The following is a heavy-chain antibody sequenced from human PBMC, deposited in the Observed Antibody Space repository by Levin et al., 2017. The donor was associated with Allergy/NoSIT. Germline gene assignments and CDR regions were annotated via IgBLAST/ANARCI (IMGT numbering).Heavy chain of an antibody. V-gene: IGHV4-59*08. CDR2: IYYSGST. D-gene: IGHD3-3*01. J-gene: IGHJ4*02. CDR3: ARTHFGVVISRGYFDY. Sequence: PSETLSLTCTVSGGSISSYYWSWIRQPPGKGLEWIGYIYYSGSTNYNPSLKSRVTISVDTSKNQFSLKLSSVTAADTAVYYCARTHFGVVISRGYFDYWGQGTLVTVSS. CDR1: GGSISSYY.